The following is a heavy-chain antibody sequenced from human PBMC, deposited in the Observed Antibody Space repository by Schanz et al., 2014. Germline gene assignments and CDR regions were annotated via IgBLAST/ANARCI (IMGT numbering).Heavy chain of an antibody. D-gene: IGHD3-10*01. V-gene: IGHV3-23*04. CDR3: ASAPPLVRGIAGWFGP. J-gene: IGHJ5*02. Sequence: EVHLVESGGGLVQPGGSLRLSCAASGFNFITFAMSWVRQAPGKGPEWVSAIGGDASRTYYADSVKGRFTISRDNSKSPLYLQMTSLRAYDTALYYCASAPPLVRGIAGWFGPWGQGSLVTVSS. CDR1: GFNFITFA. CDR2: IGGDASRT.